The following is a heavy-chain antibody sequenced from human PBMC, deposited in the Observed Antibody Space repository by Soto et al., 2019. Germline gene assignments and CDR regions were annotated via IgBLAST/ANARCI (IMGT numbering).Heavy chain of an antibody. D-gene: IGHD4-17*01. CDR2: IWYDGSNK. V-gene: IGHV3-33*01. CDR3: ARVGDDYGAPVVGLF. J-gene: IGHJ6*02. CDR1: GFTFSSYG. Sequence: GGSLRLSCAASGFTFSSYGMHWVRQAPGKGLEWVAVIWYDGSNKYYADSVKGRFTISRDNSKNTLYLQMNSLRAEDTAVYYCARVGDDYGAPVVGLFWGQGTTVTVSS.